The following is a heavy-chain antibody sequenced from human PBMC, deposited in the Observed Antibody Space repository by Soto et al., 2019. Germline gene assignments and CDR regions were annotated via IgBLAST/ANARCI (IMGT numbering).Heavy chain of an antibody. Sequence: QVQLVESGGGVVQPGTSLRLSCAASGFSFDTYDIHWVRQAPGKGLEWVAVISSHGSNKYYVDSVKGRFTISRDDSKNTVFLQMNSLRTEDTALYYCAKDPGWRYSFGCAFDYWGQGTLVTVSS. CDR3: AKDPGWRYSFGCAFDY. CDR1: GFSFDTYD. J-gene: IGHJ4*02. D-gene: IGHD5-18*01. CDR2: ISSHGSNK. V-gene: IGHV3-30*18.